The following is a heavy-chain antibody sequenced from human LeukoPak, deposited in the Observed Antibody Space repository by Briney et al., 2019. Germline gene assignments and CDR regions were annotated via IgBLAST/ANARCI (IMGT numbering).Heavy chain of an antibody. V-gene: IGHV3-23*01. Sequence: PGGTLRLSCAASGFTFSSFGMSWVRQAPGKGLEWASTISGSGSITYYADSMKGRFTISRDNSKNTLYLQVNSLRAEDTAVYYCAKDLWSVVTLTLDYWGQGTLVTVSS. CDR3: AKDLWSVVTLTLDY. CDR2: ISGSGSIT. J-gene: IGHJ4*02. D-gene: IGHD2-21*02. CDR1: GFTFSSFG.